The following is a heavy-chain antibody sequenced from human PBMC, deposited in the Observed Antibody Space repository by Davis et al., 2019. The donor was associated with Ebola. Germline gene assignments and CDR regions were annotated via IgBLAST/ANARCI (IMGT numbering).Heavy chain of an antibody. D-gene: IGHD3-3*01. V-gene: IGHV4-59*05. Sequence: SETLSLTCTVSGGSISSYYWSWIRQPPGKGLEWIGSIYYSGSTYYNPSLKSRVTISVDTSKNQFSLKLSSVTAADTAVYYCARLANYDFWSGYSEVDYWGQGTLVTVSS. J-gene: IGHJ4*02. CDR3: ARLANYDFWSGYSEVDY. CDR1: GGSISSYY. CDR2: IYYSGST.